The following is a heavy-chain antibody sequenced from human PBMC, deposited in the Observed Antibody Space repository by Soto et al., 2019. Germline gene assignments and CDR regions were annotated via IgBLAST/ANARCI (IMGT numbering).Heavy chain of an antibody. J-gene: IGHJ3*02. CDR1: GFTFSSNG. D-gene: IGHD6-6*01. CDR2: ISIGSSTI. V-gene: IGHV3-48*01. Sequence: PGGSLRLSCEASGFTFSSNGMNWVRQAPGKGLEWVSFISIGSSTINYADSVRGRFTISRDNAKNTLYLQMNSLRAEDTAVYYCARTYSSSPSRWDYIWGPAGAFDIWGQGTMVTVSS. CDR3: ARTYSSSPSRWDYIWGPAGAFDI.